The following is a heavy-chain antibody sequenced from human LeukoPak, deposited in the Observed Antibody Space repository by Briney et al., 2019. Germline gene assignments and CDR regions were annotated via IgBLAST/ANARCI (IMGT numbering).Heavy chain of an antibody. CDR2: INPSGGST. Sequence: ASVKVSCKASGYTFTSYYMHWVRQAPGQGLEWMGIINPSGGSTSYAQKFQGRVTITTDESTSTAYMELSSLRSEDTAVYYCARGTPQGDDFWSGYQNYYFDYWGQGTLVTVSS. J-gene: IGHJ4*02. CDR3: ARGTPQGDDFWSGYQNYYFDY. V-gene: IGHV1-46*01. CDR1: GYTFTSYY. D-gene: IGHD3-3*01.